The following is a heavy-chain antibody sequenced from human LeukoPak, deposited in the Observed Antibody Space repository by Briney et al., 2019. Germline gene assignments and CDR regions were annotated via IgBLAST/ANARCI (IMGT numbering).Heavy chain of an antibody. CDR3: ARAVVITRERAQDVAFDI. Sequence: SQTLSLTCTVSGGSISSGGYYWSWIRQHPGKGLEWIGYIYYSGSTYYNPSLKSRVTISVDTSKNQFSLKLSSVTAADTAVYYCARAVVITRERAQDVAFDIWGQGTMVTVSS. V-gene: IGHV4-31*03. J-gene: IGHJ3*02. D-gene: IGHD3-22*01. CDR2: IYYSGST. CDR1: GGSISSGGYY.